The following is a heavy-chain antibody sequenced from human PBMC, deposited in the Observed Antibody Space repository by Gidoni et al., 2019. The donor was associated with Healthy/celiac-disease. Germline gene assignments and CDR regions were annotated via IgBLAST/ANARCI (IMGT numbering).Heavy chain of an antibody. V-gene: IGHV3-33*08. D-gene: IGHD4-17*01. CDR1: GCTFSSYG. CDR2: IWYDGSNK. CDR3: ARGRIGYGDYYLGY. Sequence: QVQLVESGGGVVQPGRSLRLSCAASGCTFSSYGMHWVRQAPGKGLEWVAVIWYDGSNKYYADSVKGRFTISRDNSKNTLYLQMNSLRAEDTAVYYCARGRIGYGDYYLGYWGQGTLVTVSS. J-gene: IGHJ4*02.